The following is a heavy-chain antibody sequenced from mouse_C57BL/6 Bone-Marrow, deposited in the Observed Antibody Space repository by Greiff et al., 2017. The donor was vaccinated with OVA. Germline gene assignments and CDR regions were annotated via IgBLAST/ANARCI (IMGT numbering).Heavy chain of an antibody. Sequence: QVQLQQSGAELVRPGSSVKLSCKASGYTFTSYWMDWVKQRPGQGLEWIGNIYPSDSETHYNQKFKDKATLTVDKSSSTAYMQLSSLTSEDSAVYYCASYYYGSSWDFDVWGTGTTVTVSS. V-gene: IGHV1-61*01. D-gene: IGHD1-1*01. CDR2: IYPSDSET. CDR3: ASYYYGSSWDFDV. CDR1: GYTFTSYW. J-gene: IGHJ1*03.